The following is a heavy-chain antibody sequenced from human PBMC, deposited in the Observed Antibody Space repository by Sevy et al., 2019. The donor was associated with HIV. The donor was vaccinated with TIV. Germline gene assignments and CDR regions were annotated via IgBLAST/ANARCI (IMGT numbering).Heavy chain of an antibody. D-gene: IGHD3-10*01. CDR2: ISGSATGGST. J-gene: IGHJ3*02. CDR1: GFTFSVYD. Sequence: GGCLRLSCAASGFTFSVYDMGWVRQAPGKGLEWVSGISGSATGGSTSYADSVKGRFTISRDNSKNTLYLQMNSLRGEVTTVYYCAKSAFHGARSSYAFDMWGQGTMVLVSS. V-gene: IGHV3-23*01. CDR3: AKSAFHGARSSYAFDM.